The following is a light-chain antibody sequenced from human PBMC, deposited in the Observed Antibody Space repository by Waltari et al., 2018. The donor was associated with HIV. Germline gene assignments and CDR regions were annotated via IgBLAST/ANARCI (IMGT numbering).Light chain of an antibody. V-gene: IGLV6-57*01. J-gene: IGLJ2*01. Sequence: NFMLTQPHSVSESPGKTVTISCTRRIGSIASNHVQWYHQRPGRSPTTVIYEDNQRPSGVPDRFSGSIDSSSNSASLTISRLKTEDEADYYCQSYDSSNHLIFGGGTKLTVL. CDR1: IGSIASNH. CDR2: EDN. CDR3: QSYDSSNHLI.